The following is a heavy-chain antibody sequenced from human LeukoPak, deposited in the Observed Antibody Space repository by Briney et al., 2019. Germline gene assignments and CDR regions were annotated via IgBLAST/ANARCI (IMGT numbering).Heavy chain of an antibody. D-gene: IGHD3-22*01. CDR2: INPNSGGT. CDR1: GYTFTSYY. V-gene: IGHV1-2*02. Sequence: ASVKVSCKASGYTFTSYYMHWVRQAPGQGLEWMGWINPNSGGTNYAQKFQGRVTMTRDTSISTAYMELSRLRSDDTAVYYCAAINYYDSSGSLYYFDYWGQGTLVTVSS. CDR3: AAINYYDSSGSLYYFDY. J-gene: IGHJ4*02.